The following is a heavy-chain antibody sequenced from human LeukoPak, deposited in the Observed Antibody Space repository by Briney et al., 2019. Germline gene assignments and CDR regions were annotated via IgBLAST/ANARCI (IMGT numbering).Heavy chain of an antibody. CDR3: AKDLAAVPGNKYLAY. J-gene: IGHJ4*02. D-gene: IGHD6-19*01. Sequence: GGSLRLSCAASGFTFSTYDMTWVGQAPGKGLEWVSSISGSGGSTYYADSVKGRFTTSRDNSKNTLYLQMNGLRAEDTAVYYCAKDLAAVPGNKYLAYWGQGTLVTVSS. CDR1: GFTFSTYD. V-gene: IGHV3-23*01. CDR2: ISGSGGST.